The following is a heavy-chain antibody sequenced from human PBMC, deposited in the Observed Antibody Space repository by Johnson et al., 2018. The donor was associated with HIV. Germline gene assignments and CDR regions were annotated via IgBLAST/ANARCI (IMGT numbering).Heavy chain of an antibody. CDR2: ISSSGSTI. J-gene: IGHJ3*02. CDR3: AKDVIVVVPAAPDAFDI. D-gene: IGHD2-2*01. CDR1: GITVSSTY. Sequence: QVQLVESGGGLVQPGGSLRLSCAASGITVSSTYMTWVRQAPGKGLEWVSYISSSGSTIYYADSVKGRFTISRDNAKNSLYLQMNSLRAEDTAVYYCAKDVIVVVPAAPDAFDIWGQGTMVTVSS. V-gene: IGHV3-11*01.